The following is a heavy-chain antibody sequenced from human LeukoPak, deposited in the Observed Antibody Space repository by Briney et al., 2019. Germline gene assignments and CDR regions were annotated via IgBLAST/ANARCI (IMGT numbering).Heavy chain of an antibody. Sequence: PSETLSLTCTVSGGSVSSGSHYWSWIRQPPGKGLEWIGNIYHSGSTNYNPSLKSRVTISVDTSKNQFSLKLSSVTAADTAVYYCAREVIVVVVAATDRRGYHYYGMDVWGQGTTVTVSS. D-gene: IGHD2-15*01. J-gene: IGHJ6*02. CDR1: GGSVSSGSHY. CDR3: AREVIVVVVAATDRRGYHYYGMDV. CDR2: IYHSGST. V-gene: IGHV4-61*01.